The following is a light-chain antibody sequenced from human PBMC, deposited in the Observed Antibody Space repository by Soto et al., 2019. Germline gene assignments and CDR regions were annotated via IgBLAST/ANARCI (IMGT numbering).Light chain of an antibody. V-gene: IGLV2-14*01. CDR1: SSDVGSYNY. Sequence: QSVLTQPASVSGSPGQSITISCTGTSSDVGSYNYVSWYQQHPGKAPKLMIYEVSDRPSGISSRFSGSKSGNTASLTISGLQTEDEADYYCSSYTSRSTLFGPGTKVTVL. J-gene: IGLJ1*01. CDR2: EVS. CDR3: SSYTSRSTL.